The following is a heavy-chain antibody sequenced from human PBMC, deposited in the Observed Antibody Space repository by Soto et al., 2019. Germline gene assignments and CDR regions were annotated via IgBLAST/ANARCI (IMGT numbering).Heavy chain of an antibody. D-gene: IGHD3-10*01. CDR2: ISAYNGNT. V-gene: IGHV1-18*01. Sequence: QVQLVQSGAEVKKPGASVKVSCKASGYTFTSYGISWVRQAPGQGLEWMGWISAYNGNTNYAQKLQGRVTMTTDTSTSTAYMERRSLRSDDTAVYYCASDMRLMVRGVITYYYYYGMDVWGQGTTVTVSS. CDR3: ASDMRLMVRGVITYYYYYGMDV. J-gene: IGHJ6*02. CDR1: GYTFTSYG.